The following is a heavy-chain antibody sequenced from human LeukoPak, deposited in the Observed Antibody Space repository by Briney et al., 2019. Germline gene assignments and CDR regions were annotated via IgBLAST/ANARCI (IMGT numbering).Heavy chain of an antibody. CDR3: ARVEEGTYYYDSSGYYTTFDY. Sequence: ASVKVSCKASGYTFTGYYMHWVRQAPGQGLEWMGWINPNSGGTNYAQKFQGRVTMTRDTSISTAYMELSRLRSDDTAVYYCARVEEGTYYYDSSGYYTTFDYWGQGTLVTVSS. D-gene: IGHD3-22*01. J-gene: IGHJ4*02. CDR2: INPNSGGT. V-gene: IGHV1-2*02. CDR1: GYTFTGYY.